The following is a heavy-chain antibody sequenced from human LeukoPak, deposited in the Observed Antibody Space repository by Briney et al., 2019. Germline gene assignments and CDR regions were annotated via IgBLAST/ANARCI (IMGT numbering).Heavy chain of an antibody. CDR3: AKDGVVVVAATSDY. J-gene: IGHJ4*02. V-gene: IGHV3-23*01. D-gene: IGHD2-15*01. CDR1: GFTLSSYA. Sequence: GGSLRLSCAASGFTLSSYAMSWVRQAPGKGLEWVSAISGSGGSTYYADSVKGRFTISRDNSKNTLYLQMNSLRAEDTAVYYCAKDGVVVVAATSDYWGQGTLVTVSS. CDR2: ISGSGGST.